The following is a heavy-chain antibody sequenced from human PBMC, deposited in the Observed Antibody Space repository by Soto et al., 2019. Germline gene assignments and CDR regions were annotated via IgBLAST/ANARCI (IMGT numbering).Heavy chain of an antibody. CDR3: VSKGYYDFWSGYYTADY. CDR1: GFTFSSYA. CDR2: ISGSGGST. V-gene: IGHV3-23*01. D-gene: IGHD3-3*01. J-gene: IGHJ4*02. Sequence: GGSLRLSCAASGFTFSSYAMSWVRQAPGKGLEWVSAISGSGGSTYYADSVKGRFTISRDNSKNTLYLQMNSLRAEDTAVYYCVSKGYYDFWSGYYTADYWGQGTLVTVSS.